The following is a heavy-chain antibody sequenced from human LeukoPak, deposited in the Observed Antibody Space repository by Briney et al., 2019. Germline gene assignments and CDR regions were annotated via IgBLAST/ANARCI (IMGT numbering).Heavy chain of an antibody. CDR2: ISAYNGNT. CDR3: ARVAGTPPHLFDP. Sequence: ASVKVSCKASGYTFTGYYMHWVRQAPGQGLKGMGWISAYNGNTNYAQKLQGRVTMTTDTSTSTAYMELRSLRSDDTAVYYCARVAGTPPHLFDPWGQGTLVTVSS. D-gene: IGHD6-19*01. J-gene: IGHJ5*02. CDR1: GYTFTGYY. V-gene: IGHV1-18*04.